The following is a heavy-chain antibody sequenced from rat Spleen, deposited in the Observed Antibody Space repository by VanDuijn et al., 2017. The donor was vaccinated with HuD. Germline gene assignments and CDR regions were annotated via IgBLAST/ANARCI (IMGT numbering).Heavy chain of an antibody. CDR3: TRDSSFYYFDY. CDR2: ITNSGGST. D-gene: IGHD1-1*01. J-gene: IGHJ3*01. V-gene: IGHV5S23*01. Sequence: EVQLVESGGGLVQPGRSLKLSCAASGFTFSNYYMAWVRQAPTKGLEWVASITNSGGSTYYRDSVKGRFTISRDNAKSTLYLQMDSLRSEDTATYYCTRDSSFYYFDYWGQGTLVTVSS. CDR1: GFTFSNYY.